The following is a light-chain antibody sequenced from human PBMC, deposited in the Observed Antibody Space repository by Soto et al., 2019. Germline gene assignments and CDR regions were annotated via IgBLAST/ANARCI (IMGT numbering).Light chain of an antibody. Sequence: DIVMTQSPLSLPVTPGEPASISCRSSQSLLHSNGYNYLDWYLQKPGQSPQLLIYLGSNRASGVPDRFSGSGSGTDFTLKISRVEAEDAGVYYCMQALQTLLTFGGGTKVDIK. CDR3: MQALQTLLT. V-gene: IGKV2-28*01. J-gene: IGKJ4*01. CDR2: LGS. CDR1: QSLLHSNGYNY.